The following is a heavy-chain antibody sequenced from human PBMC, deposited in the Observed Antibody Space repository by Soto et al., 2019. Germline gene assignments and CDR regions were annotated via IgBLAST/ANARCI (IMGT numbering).Heavy chain of an antibody. CDR1: GYSFISHH. J-gene: IGHJ6*02. CDR2: INPSGGGT. D-gene: IGHD2-15*01. V-gene: IGHV1-46*01. CDR3: ARHSQFYCSGGSCSGSMDV. Sequence: QVQLVQSGAEVKKPGASVKVSCEASGYSFISHHMLWVRQAPGQGLEGMGIINPSGGGTRYAQKFQDRVTMTRDTSTSTIYMQLTGLRSEDTAVYYCARHSQFYCSGGSCSGSMDVWGQGTTVTVSS.